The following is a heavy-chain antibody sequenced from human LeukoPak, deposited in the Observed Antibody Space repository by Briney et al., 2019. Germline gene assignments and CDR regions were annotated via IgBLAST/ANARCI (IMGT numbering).Heavy chain of an antibody. Sequence: GASVKVSCMASRYTFTTSGTSWVRQAPGQGLEWMGWISGYNGNTDYAQKFQGRVTMTTDISTSTAYMELRSLRSDDTAVYYCARDVAAAGVDPWGQGTLVIVSS. D-gene: IGHD6-13*01. CDR1: RYTFTTSG. CDR2: ISGYNGNT. J-gene: IGHJ5*02. CDR3: ARDVAAAGVDP. V-gene: IGHV1-18*01.